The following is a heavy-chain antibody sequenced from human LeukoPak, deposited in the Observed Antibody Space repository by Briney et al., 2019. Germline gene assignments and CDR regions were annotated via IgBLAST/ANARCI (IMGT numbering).Heavy chain of an antibody. CDR2: INYNGDRT. D-gene: IGHD5-24*01. Sequence: GGSLRLYCAASGFSFNTYAMHWVRQAPGKGLEYVSAINYNGDRTYYANSVKGRFIISRDNSRKTLLLQMGSLRAEDTAVYYCARDSGGDAYNDYFDSWGQGTLVTVSS. V-gene: IGHV3-64*01. J-gene: IGHJ4*02. CDR3: ARDSGGDAYNDYFDS. CDR1: GFSFNTYA.